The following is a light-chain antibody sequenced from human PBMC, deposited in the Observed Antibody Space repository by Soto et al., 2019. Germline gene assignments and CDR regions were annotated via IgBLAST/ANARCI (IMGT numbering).Light chain of an antibody. J-gene: IGKJ1*01. Sequence: DIVMTQSPDSLAVSLGEWATINCRSSQSVLYSANNKNYLGWFQQKPGQTPKLLIYWASTRESWVPDRFSGKGSGTEFIHTISSLQAEDVAVYYCQKYYARPYRFRQGTRTEIK. CDR3: QKYYARPYR. CDR2: WAS. CDR1: QSVLYSANNKNY. V-gene: IGKV4-1*01.